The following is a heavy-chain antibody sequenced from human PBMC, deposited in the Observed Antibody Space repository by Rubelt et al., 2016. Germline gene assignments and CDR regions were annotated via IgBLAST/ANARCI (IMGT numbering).Heavy chain of an antibody. V-gene: IGHV4-34*02. D-gene: IGHD6-19*01. CDR1: GGSFSGYY. CDR2: INHSGST. Sequence: VQLQQWGAGLLKPSETLSLTCAVYGGSFSGYYWSWIRQPPGKGLEWIGEINHSGSTNYSPSLKSRVTISVDTSKNRFSLKLSSVTAADTAVYYCASQSSSGWYAFDIWGQGTMVTVSS. CDR3: ASQSSSGWYAFDI. J-gene: IGHJ3*02.